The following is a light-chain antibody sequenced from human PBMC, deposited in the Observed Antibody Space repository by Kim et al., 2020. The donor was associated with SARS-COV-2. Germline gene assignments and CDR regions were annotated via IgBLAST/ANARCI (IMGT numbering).Light chain of an antibody. CDR1: QGIRND. Sequence: ASVGDRVTITGRASQGIRNDVGWYQQKPGKAPKLLIYAASRLQSGVPSRFSGSGSGTDFTLTISSLQPEDFATYYCLQDYNYPWTCGQGTKVDIK. J-gene: IGKJ1*01. CDR3: LQDYNYPWT. CDR2: AAS. V-gene: IGKV1-6*01.